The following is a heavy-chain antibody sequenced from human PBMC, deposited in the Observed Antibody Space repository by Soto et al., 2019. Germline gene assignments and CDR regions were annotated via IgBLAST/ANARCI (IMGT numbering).Heavy chain of an antibody. J-gene: IGHJ6*02. V-gene: IGHV1-69*11. Sequence: QVHLVQSGTEVQKPGSSVKVSCKASGGTFSSSGFNWVRQAPGQGLEWMGMIVPSLDTANYAQKFQARVTITADEVTSTAYMELRGLRSEDTAVYYCARWPQPRYSADPYAVDVWGQGTRVIVSS. CDR3: ARWPQPRYSADPYAVDV. CDR1: GGTFSSSG. CDR2: IVPSLDTA. D-gene: IGHD1-20*01.